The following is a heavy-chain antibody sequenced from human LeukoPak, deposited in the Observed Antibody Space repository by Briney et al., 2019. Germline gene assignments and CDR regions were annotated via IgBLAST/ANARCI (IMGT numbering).Heavy chain of an antibody. D-gene: IGHD3-10*02. Sequence: PSETLSLTCTVSGGSISTFYWSWIRQPPGKGLEWIGYIYYTGNTNYNPSLKSRVTISLDTPNNQFSLQLNSVTAADTAVYFCARVQSADYDRAFNIWGQGTMVTVSS. CDR2: IYYTGNT. J-gene: IGHJ3*02. CDR1: GGSISTFY. V-gene: IGHV4-59*01. CDR3: ARVQSADYDRAFNI.